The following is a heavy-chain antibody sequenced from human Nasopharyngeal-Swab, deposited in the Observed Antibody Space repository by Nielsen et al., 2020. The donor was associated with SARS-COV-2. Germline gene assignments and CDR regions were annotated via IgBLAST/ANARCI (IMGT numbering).Heavy chain of an antibody. V-gene: IGHV4-59*02. J-gene: IGHJ4*02. D-gene: IGHD6-25*01. CDR2: VYHTGNT. CDR1: GVSVKSYY. Sequence: SETLSLTCTVSGVSVKSYYWTWIRQPPGKGLEWIGYVYHTGNTDHHPALRSRVAMSVDTSKNQVSLSLSSVTAADTAVYYCASFSAANLLDFWGPGTLVTVSS. CDR3: ASFSAANLLDF.